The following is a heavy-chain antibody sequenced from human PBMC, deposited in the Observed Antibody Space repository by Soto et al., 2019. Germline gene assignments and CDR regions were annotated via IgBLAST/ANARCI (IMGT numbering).Heavy chain of an antibody. V-gene: IGHV4-31*03. CDR2: IYYSGST. Sequence: PSETLSLTCTVSGGSISSGGYYWSWIRQHPGKGLEWIGYIYYSGSTYYNPSLKSRVTISVDTSKNQFSLKLSSVTAADTAVYYCAREAYYYDSSGYYYAAFDIWGQGTMVTV. CDR3: AREAYYYDSSGYYYAAFDI. CDR1: GGSISSGGYY. J-gene: IGHJ3*02. D-gene: IGHD3-22*01.